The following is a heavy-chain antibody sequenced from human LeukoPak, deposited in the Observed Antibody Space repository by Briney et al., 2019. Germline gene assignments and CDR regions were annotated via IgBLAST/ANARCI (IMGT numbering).Heavy chain of an antibody. CDR2: IYYSGST. D-gene: IGHD5-12*01. J-gene: IGHJ4*02. CDR1: GGAISAYY. CDR3: ARALDIVATITPIDY. Sequence: PSETLSLTCTVSGGAISAYYWSWIRQPPGKGLEWIGYIYYSGSTRYNPSLKSRVTISVDTSKTQFSLKLSSVTAADTAVYYCARALDIVATITPIDYWGQGTLVTVSS. V-gene: IGHV4-59*01.